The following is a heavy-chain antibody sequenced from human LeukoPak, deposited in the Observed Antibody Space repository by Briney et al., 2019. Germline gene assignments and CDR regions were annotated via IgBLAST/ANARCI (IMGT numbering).Heavy chain of an antibody. CDR3: ATDPNPYSSTSGYFDF. CDR1: GGNFRNYG. CDR2: MLPIFGTA. Sequence: ASVKVSCKASGGNFRNYGFHWVRQAPGQGLEWMGGMLPIFGTANYAQKFQGRVTITADESSNTASLDLSSLTSEDTAVYYCATDPNPYSSTSGYFDFWGQGTLVTVSS. D-gene: IGHD6-13*01. V-gene: IGHV1-69*13. J-gene: IGHJ4*02.